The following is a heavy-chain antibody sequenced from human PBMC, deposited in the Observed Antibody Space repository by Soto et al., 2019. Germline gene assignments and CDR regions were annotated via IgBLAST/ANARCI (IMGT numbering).Heavy chain of an antibody. CDR1: GFTFSSYS. CDR2: ISSSSSYI. V-gene: IGHV3-21*01. CDR3: ARDGYCSGGSCQLDY. J-gene: IGHJ4*02. Sequence: ESGGGLVKPGGSLRLSCAASGFTFSSYSMNWVRQAPGKGLEWVSSISSSSSYIYYADSVKGRFTISRDNAKNSLYLQMNSLRAEDTAVYYCARDGYCSGGSCQLDYWGQGTLVTVSS. D-gene: IGHD2-15*01.